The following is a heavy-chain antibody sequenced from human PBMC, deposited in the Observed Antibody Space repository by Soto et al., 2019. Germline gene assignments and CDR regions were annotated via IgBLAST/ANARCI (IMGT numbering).Heavy chain of an antibody. V-gene: IGHV1-69*12. CDR2: IIPIFGTA. CDR3: ARDRGYSGYDPGESGWFDP. D-gene: IGHD5-12*01. Sequence: QVQLVQSGAEVKKPGSSVKVSCKASGGTFSSYAISWVRQAPGQGLEWMGGIIPIFGTANYAQKFQGRVTITADESTSPAYMELSSLRSEDTAVYYCARDRGYSGYDPGESGWFDPWGQGTLVTVSS. CDR1: GGTFSSYA. J-gene: IGHJ5*02.